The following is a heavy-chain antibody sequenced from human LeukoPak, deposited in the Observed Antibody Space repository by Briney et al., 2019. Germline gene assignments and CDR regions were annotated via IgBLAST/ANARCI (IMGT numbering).Heavy chain of an antibody. J-gene: IGHJ1*01. CDR2: MSSGGST. Sequence: TSETLSLTCTVSGASISSSYCTWIRHSAGEGLEWIGRMSSGGSTTYNPSFKGRVTMSLDTSKGQFSLNLSSVTAADTAVYYCARDQTYYVSSGYYYVTYLQHWGQGILVTVSS. CDR1: GASISSSY. CDR3: ARDQTYYVSSGYYYVTYLQH. D-gene: IGHD3-22*01. V-gene: IGHV4-4*07.